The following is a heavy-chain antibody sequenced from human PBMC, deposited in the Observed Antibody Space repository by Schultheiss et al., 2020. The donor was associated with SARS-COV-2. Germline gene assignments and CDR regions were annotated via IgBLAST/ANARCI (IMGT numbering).Heavy chain of an antibody. J-gene: IGHJ5*02. CDR3: ARVGRSYYGSGSPNWFDP. CDR2: IYTSGST. Sequence: SETLSLTCTVSGGSIRRSSWLLIRQPAGKGLEWIGRIYTSGSTNYNPSLKSRVTISVDTSKNQFSLKLSSVTAADTAVYYCARVGRSYYGSGSPNWFDPWGQGTLVTVSS. D-gene: IGHD3-10*01. CDR1: GGSIRRSS. V-gene: IGHV4-4*07.